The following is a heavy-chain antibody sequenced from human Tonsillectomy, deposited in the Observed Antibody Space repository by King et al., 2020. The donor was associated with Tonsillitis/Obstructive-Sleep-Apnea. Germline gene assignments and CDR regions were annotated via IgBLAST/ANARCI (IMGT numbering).Heavy chain of an antibody. J-gene: IGHJ3*02. Sequence: QLVQSGGGLVQPGGSLRLSCAASGFTFSSYWMRWVRQAPGKGLEWVANIKQDGSEKYYVDSVKGRFTISRDNAKNSLYLQMNSLRAEDTAVYYCARDVHIVVVPAATPDAFDIWGQGTMVTVSS. CDR2: IKQDGSEK. D-gene: IGHD2-2*01. CDR1: GFTFSSYW. V-gene: IGHV3-7*04. CDR3: ARDVHIVVVPAATPDAFDI.